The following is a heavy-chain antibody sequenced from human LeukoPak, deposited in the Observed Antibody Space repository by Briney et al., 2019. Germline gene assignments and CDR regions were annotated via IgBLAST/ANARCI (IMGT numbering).Heavy chain of an antibody. CDR2: IYYSGST. V-gene: IGHV4-59*01. CDR1: GGSISSYY. J-gene: IGHJ5*02. CDR3: ARGDAARWFDP. Sequence: KPSETLSLTCTVSGGSISSYYWSWIRQPPGKGLEWIGYIYYSGSTNYNPSLKSRVTISVDTSKNQFSLKLSSVTAADTAVYYCARGDAARWFDPWGQGTLVTVSS.